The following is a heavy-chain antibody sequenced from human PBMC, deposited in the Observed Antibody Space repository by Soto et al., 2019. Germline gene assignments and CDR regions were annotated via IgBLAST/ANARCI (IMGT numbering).Heavy chain of an antibody. CDR3: AKAVGSQQFDY. CDR2: ITGSGGNT. V-gene: IGHV3-23*01. CDR1: GFTFSSYA. D-gene: IGHD1-26*01. J-gene: IGHJ4*02. Sequence: GGSLRLSXAASGFTFSSYAMSWLRQAPGKGLEWVSSITGSGGNTFYADSVKGRFTISRDNSKNTLFLQMNSLRAEDTALYYCAKAVGSQQFDYWGQGTLVTVSS.